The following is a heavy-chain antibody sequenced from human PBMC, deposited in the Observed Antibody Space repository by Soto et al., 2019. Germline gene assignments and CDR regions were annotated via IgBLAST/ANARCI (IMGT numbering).Heavy chain of an antibody. CDR3: TTRPSSVGWFDP. V-gene: IGHV4-59*01. J-gene: IGHJ5*02. Sequence: SETLSLTCSISGGSISSYYWTWIRQPPGKGLEWVGNIYYTGSTNYSPSLKSRVTISIDTSKNQFSLQLTSVTAADTAMYYCTTRPSSVGWFDPWGQGTLVTVSS. D-gene: IGHD6-6*01. CDR1: GGSISSYY. CDR2: IYYTGST.